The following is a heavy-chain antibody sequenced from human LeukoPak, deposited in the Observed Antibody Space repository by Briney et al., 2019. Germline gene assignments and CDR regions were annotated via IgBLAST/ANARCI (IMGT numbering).Heavy chain of an antibody. D-gene: IGHD3-3*01. CDR3: ARDKGITIFGVVTTSPFDY. CDR1: GGTYSSYA. Sequence: SVKVCCEASGGTYSSYAISWVRQAPGQGREWMGRIIPILGIANYAQKFQGRVTITADKSTSTAYMELSSLRSEDTAVYYCARDKGITIFGVVTTSPFDYWGQGTLVTVSS. V-gene: IGHV1-69*04. J-gene: IGHJ4*02. CDR2: IIPILGIA.